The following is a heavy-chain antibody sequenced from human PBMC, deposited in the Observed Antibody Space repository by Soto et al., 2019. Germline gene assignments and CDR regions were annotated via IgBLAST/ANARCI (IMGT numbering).Heavy chain of an antibody. Sequence: GSLRLSCTAPGFSVTSTYMSWVRQAPGKGLEWVSVIYAGGSTSYADSVKGRFTVSRDNSNNTLFLQLNSLRVEDTALYYCTTIPNYDDYWGQGTLVTVSS. CDR2: IYAGGST. CDR1: GFSVTSTY. D-gene: IGHD3-3*01. V-gene: IGHV3-53*01. CDR3: TTIPNYDDY. J-gene: IGHJ4*02.